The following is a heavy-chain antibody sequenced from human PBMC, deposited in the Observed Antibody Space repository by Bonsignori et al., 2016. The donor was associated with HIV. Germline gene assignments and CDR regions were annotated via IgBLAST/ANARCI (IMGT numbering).Heavy chain of an antibody. J-gene: IGHJ3*02. Sequence: SLKISCAASGFTFSSYGMHWVRQAPGKGLEWVAVIWYDGSNKYYADSVKGRFTISRDNSKNTLYLQMNSLRAEDTAVYYCAKAREELDDAFDIWGQGTMVTVSS. D-gene: IGHD1-1*01. CDR3: AKAREELDDAFDI. V-gene: IGHV3-33*06. CDR2: IWYDGSNK. CDR1: GFTFSSYG.